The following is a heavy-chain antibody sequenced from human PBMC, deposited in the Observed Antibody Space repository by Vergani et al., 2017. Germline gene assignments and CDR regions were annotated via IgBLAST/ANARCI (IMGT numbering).Heavy chain of an antibody. D-gene: IGHD2-21*02. Sequence: QLQLVESAGGVVQPGGSLRLSCAASGFTFSNFGMHWIRQAPGKGLEWLAYIGKDGINTRYRDAVKGRFTVSRDNSKDILYLQMDSLRSEDTAIYYGAXNLRDSTDGLPDSWGPGTLVIVSS. CDR1: GFTFSNFG. J-gene: IGHJ4*02. CDR2: IGKDGINT. V-gene: IGHV3-30*02. CDR3: AXNLRDSTDGLPDS.